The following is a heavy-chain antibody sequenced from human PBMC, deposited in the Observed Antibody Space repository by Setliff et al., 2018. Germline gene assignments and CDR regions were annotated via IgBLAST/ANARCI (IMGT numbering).Heavy chain of an antibody. J-gene: IGHJ4*02. V-gene: IGHV3-74*01. CDR3: AKGGYSGSHYFDY. D-gene: IGHD1-26*01. Sequence: GGSLRLSCAAAGFTFSSHWMHGVRQAPGKRLMWVSRINNDGSSTYYADSVKGRFTISRDNSNNALYLQMNSLRAEDTAIYYCAKGGYSGSHYFDYWGQGTLVTVSS. CDR2: INNDGSST. CDR1: GFTFSSHW.